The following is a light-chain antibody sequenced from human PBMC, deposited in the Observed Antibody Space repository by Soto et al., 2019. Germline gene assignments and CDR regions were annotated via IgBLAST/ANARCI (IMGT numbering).Light chain of an antibody. Sequence: EIVLTQSPATLSLSPGERATLSCRTSQSVNSYLAWYQHKPGQAPRLLIHDASYTATGIPARFSGSGSGTDFTLTISSLKPEELAADYCQHRSGFTFGPGTKVDS. V-gene: IGKV3-11*01. CDR2: DAS. CDR1: QSVNSY. J-gene: IGKJ3*01. CDR3: QHRSGFT.